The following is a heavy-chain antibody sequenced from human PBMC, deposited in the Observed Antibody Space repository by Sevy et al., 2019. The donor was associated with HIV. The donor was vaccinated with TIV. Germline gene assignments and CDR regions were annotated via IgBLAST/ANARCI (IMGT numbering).Heavy chain of an antibody. CDR3: TRVYPGDFWSGYYGYYYYYYMDV. Sequence: GGSLRLSCTASGFTFGDYAMSWVRQAPGKGLEWLGFIRSKAYGGTTEYAASVKGRFTISRDDSKSIAYLQMNSLKTEDTAVYYCTRVYPGDFWSGYYGYYYYYYMDVWGKGTTVTVSS. D-gene: IGHD3-3*01. V-gene: IGHV3-49*04. CDR2: IRSKAYGGTT. CDR1: GFTFGDYA. J-gene: IGHJ6*03.